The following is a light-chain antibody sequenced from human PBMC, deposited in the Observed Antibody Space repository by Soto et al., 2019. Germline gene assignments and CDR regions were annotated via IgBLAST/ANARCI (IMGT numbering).Light chain of an antibody. CDR1: SSDVGAYNS. Sequence: QCVLTQPASVSGSPGQSITISCTGTSSDVGAYNSVSGYHQHPGKAPKLIIYDVSYRPSGVSNRFSGSKSGNAASLTISGLQAADEADYFCSSYTSTMTNVFGSGTRVTVL. CDR2: DVS. V-gene: IGLV2-14*01. CDR3: SSYTSTMTNV. J-gene: IGLJ1*01.